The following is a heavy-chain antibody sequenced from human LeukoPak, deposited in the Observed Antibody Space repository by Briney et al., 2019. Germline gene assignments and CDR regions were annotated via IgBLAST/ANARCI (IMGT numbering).Heavy chain of an antibody. D-gene: IGHD3-10*01. J-gene: IGHJ4*02. V-gene: IGHV4-38-2*01. CDR2: IYHSGST. Sequence: SETLSLTCAVSGYSISSGYYWGWIRQPPGKGLEWIGSIYHSGSTYYNPSLKSRVTISVDTSKNHFSLKLSSVTAADTAVYYCARIGGFCGFGELCLDYWGQGTLVTVSS. CDR3: ARIGGFCGFGELCLDY. CDR1: GYSISSGYY.